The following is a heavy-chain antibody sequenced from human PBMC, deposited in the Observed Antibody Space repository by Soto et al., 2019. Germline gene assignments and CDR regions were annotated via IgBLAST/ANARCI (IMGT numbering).Heavy chain of an antibody. V-gene: IGHV4-34*01. Sequence: PSETLSLTCAVYGGSFSGYYWSWIRQPPGKGLEWIGEINHSGSTNYNPSLKSRVTISVDTSKNQFSLKLSSVTAADTAVYYCARGLRCLTNGACYDHPNFDYWGQGTLVTVSS. CDR2: INHSGST. J-gene: IGHJ4*02. CDR3: ARGLRCLTNGACYDHPNFDY. CDR1: GGSFSGYY. D-gene: IGHD2-8*01.